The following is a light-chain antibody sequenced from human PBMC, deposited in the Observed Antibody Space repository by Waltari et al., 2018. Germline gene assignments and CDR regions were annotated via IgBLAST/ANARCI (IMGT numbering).Light chain of an antibody. J-gene: IGKJ2*01. CDR1: QDIYKY. Sequence: DIQFTQSPSSLSASVGYRVTITCQADQDIYKYLNWYQQKPGKAPQLLIYDASTLQAGVPSRFSGSGSGTDFSLSISSLQPEDIATYYCQQSDNLPTFGHGIRLEIK. V-gene: IGKV1-33*01. CDR3: QQSDNLPT. CDR2: DAS.